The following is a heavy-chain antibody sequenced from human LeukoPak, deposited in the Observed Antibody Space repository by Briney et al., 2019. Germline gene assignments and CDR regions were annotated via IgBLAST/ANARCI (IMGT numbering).Heavy chain of an antibody. CDR1: GGSISSSSYY. CDR3: ARHDRAVAGTRAFDI. J-gene: IGHJ3*02. Sequence: SETLSLTCTVSGGSISSSSYYWGWIRQPPGKGLEWIGSICYSGSTYYNPSLKSRVTISVDTSKNQFSLKLSSVTAADTAVYYCARHDRAVAGTRAFDIWGQGTMVTVSS. D-gene: IGHD6-19*01. V-gene: IGHV4-39*01. CDR2: ICYSGST.